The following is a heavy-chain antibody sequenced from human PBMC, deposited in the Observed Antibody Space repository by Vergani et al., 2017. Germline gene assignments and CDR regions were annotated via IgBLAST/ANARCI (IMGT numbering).Heavy chain of an antibody. D-gene: IGHD3-22*01. Sequence: EVQLVESGGGLFKPGGSLRLSCAASGFTFGSYSMNWVRQAPGKGMEWVSSMSSSSSYIYDADSVKGRFSISRDNAKNSLYLQMNSLRAEDTAVYYCARDAHYYDSGGDYWGQGTLVTVSS. J-gene: IGHJ4*02. V-gene: IGHV3-21*01. CDR3: ARDAHYYDSGGDY. CDR2: MSSSSSYI. CDR1: GFTFGSYS.